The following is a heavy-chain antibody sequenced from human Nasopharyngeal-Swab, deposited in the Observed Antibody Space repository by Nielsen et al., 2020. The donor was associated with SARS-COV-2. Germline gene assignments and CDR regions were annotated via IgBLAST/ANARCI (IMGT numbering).Heavy chain of an antibody. CDR3: ARDHYGSGSPSMDV. Sequence: SETRSLTCTVSGGSVSSGSYYWSWIRQPPGKGLEWIGYIYYSGSTNYNPSLKSRVTISVDTSKNQFSLKLSSVTAADTAVYYCARDHYGSGSPSMDVWGQGTTVTVSS. J-gene: IGHJ6*02. CDR1: GGSVSSGSYY. V-gene: IGHV4-61*01. D-gene: IGHD3-10*01. CDR2: IYYSGST.